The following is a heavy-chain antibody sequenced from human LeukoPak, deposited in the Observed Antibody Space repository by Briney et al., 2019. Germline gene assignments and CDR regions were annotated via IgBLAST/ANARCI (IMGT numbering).Heavy chain of an antibody. CDR3: ARDTMIVARGAFDI. Sequence: ASVKVSCKASGYTFTSYAMHWVRQAPGQRLEWMGWINAGNGNTKYSQKFQGRVTITRDTSASTAYMELSGLRSEDTAVYYCARDTMIVARGAFDIWGQGTMVTVSS. V-gene: IGHV1-3*01. CDR2: INAGNGNT. D-gene: IGHD3-22*01. J-gene: IGHJ3*02. CDR1: GYTFTSYA.